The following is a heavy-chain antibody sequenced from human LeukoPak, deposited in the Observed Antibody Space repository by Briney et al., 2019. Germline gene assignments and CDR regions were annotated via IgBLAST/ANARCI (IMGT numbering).Heavy chain of an antibody. D-gene: IGHD5-24*01. V-gene: IGHV3-23*01. CDR1: GFTFSSYA. J-gene: IGHJ6*03. CDR2: ISGSGGST. Sequence: GGSLRLSCAASGFTFSSYAMSWVRQAPGKGLEWVSAISGSGGSTYYADSVKGRFTISRDNSKTTLYLQMNSLRAEDTAVYYCAKAATPSTYYYYMDVWGKGTTVTVSS. CDR3: AKAATPSTYYYYMDV.